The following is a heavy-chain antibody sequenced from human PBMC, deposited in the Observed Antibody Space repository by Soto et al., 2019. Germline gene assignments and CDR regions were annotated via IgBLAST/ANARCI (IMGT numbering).Heavy chain of an antibody. J-gene: IGHJ4*02. CDR3: AKDFPFGIAARSGPIDY. Sequence: PLRLSCAASVFTFSSYGMHWVRQAPGKGLEWVAVISYDGSNKYYADSVKGRFTISRDNSKNTLYLQMNSLRAEDTAVYYCAKDFPFGIAARSGPIDYWGQGTLVTVSS. V-gene: IGHV3-30*18. D-gene: IGHD6-6*01. CDR2: ISYDGSNK. CDR1: VFTFSSYG.